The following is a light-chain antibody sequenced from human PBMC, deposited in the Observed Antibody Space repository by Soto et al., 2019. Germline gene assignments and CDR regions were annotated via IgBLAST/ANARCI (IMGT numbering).Light chain of an antibody. CDR2: WAS. CDR3: QQYFSTPFT. J-gene: IGKJ3*01. Sequence: DIVMTQSPDSLAVSLGGRATINYKSSQSVLYSSNDKNYLAWYQQKPGQPPKLLISWASTRESGVPDRFSGSGSGTDFTLTINSLQAEDVAVYYCQQYFSTPFTFGPGTKVDIK. CDR1: QSVLYSSNDKNY. V-gene: IGKV4-1*01.